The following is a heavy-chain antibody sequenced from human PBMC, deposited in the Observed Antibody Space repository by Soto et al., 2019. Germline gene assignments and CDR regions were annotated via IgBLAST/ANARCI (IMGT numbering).Heavy chain of an antibody. J-gene: IGHJ6*02. D-gene: IGHD4-4*01. Sequence: QVQLVESGGGVVQPGRSLRLSCAASGFTFSSYAMHWVRQAPGKGLEWVAVISYDGSNKYYADSVKGRFTISRDNSKNXLYLQMNSLRAEDTAVYYCARGPYSNYPYYYYGMDVWGQGTTVTVSS. CDR1: GFTFSSYA. V-gene: IGHV3-30-3*01. CDR3: ARGPYSNYPYYYYGMDV. CDR2: ISYDGSNK.